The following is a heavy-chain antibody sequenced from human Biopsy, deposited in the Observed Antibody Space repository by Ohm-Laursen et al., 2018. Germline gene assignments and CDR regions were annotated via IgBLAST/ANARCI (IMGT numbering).Heavy chain of an antibody. D-gene: IGHD6-19*01. Sequence: TLSLTCTVSGGSISGSSWSWIRQAPGKGLEWIGYISYSRDTNYNPSLKSRITISVDTSKNHFSLKLTYVTAADTAVYYCAKHGSGWTGDDAFHIWGQGTMVTVSS. V-gene: IGHV4-59*08. J-gene: IGHJ3*02. CDR1: GGSISGSS. CDR3: AKHGSGWTGDDAFHI. CDR2: ISYSRDT.